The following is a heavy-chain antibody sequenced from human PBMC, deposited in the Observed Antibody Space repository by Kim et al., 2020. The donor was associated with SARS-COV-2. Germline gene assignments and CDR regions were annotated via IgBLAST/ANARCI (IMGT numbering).Heavy chain of an antibody. J-gene: IGHJ6*02. Sequence: NPSLKSRVTISVDTSKNQFSLKLSSVTAADTAVYYCARGRYNYYYGMDVWGQGTTVTVSS. CDR3: ARGRYNYYYGMDV. V-gene: IGHV4-34*01.